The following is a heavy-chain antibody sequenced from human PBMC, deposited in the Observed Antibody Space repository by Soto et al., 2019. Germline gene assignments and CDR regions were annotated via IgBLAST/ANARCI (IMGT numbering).Heavy chain of an antibody. CDR1: GFTFNSYA. Sequence: GGSLRLSCAASGFTFNSYAMHWVRQAPGEGLEWVAVISYDGTNEYYADSVKGRFTISRDNFKNTLHLQMNSLRAEDTAVYYCARKSGYGSGSSVNHYLDCWGRGTLVTVSS. CDR3: ARKSGYGSGSSVNHYLDC. V-gene: IGHV3-30-3*01. D-gene: IGHD3-10*01. CDR2: ISYDGTNE. J-gene: IGHJ4*01.